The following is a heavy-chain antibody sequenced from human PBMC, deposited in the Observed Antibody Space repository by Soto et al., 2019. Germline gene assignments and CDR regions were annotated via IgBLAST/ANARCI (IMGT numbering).Heavy chain of an antibody. CDR2: IIPIFGTA. CDR1: GGTFSSYA. CDR3: ARAQHTVVVTAHNWFDP. D-gene: IGHD2-21*02. J-gene: IGHJ5*02. Sequence: SVKVSCKASGGTFSSYAISWVRQAPGQGLEWMGGIIPIFGTANYAQKFQGRVTITADESTSTAYMELSSLRSEDTAVYYCARAQHTVVVTAHNWFDPWGQGTLVTVSS. V-gene: IGHV1-69*13.